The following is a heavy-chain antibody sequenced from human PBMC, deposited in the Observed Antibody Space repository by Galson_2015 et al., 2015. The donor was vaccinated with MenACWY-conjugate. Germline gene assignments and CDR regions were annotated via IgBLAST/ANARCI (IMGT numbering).Heavy chain of an antibody. J-gene: IGHJ5*02. D-gene: IGHD3-22*01. CDR2: IRQTGSL. Sequence: EILSGAWTVSGGSISSHHWSWFRRPPGPGLEWIAYIRQTGSLKDNPLHKSRGTMSEDKSINQFSLNLSCVTAADTAVNYCARLPRGITMVVVAPGGQGTLVTVSA. V-gene: IGHV4-59*08. CDR1: GGSISSHH. CDR3: ARLPRGITMVVVAP.